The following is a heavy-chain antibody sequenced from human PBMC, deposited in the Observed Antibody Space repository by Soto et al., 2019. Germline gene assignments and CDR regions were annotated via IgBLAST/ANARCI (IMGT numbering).Heavy chain of an antibody. V-gene: IGHV1-18*01. CDR3: ARLQRYCTSTSCSQYYFDY. CDR2: ISAYNGNT. CDR1: GYTFTSYG. J-gene: IGHJ4*02. D-gene: IGHD2-2*01. Sequence: QVQLVQSGAEVKKPGASVKVSCKASGYTFTSYGISWVRQAPGQGLEWMGWISAYNGNTNYAQKLQGRVTMTTDTSTSTDYMELRSLRSDDTAVYYCARLQRYCTSTSCSQYYFDYWGQGTLVTVSS.